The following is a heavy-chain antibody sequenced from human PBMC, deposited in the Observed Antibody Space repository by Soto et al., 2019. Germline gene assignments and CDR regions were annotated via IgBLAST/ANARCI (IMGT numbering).Heavy chain of an antibody. CDR2: IIPMFGTT. J-gene: IGHJ4*02. Sequence: QVQLVQSGAEVKKPGSSVKVSCKASGGTFTNYPINWVRQAPGQGLDWMGGIIPMFGTTNYAQKFQGRVTITADESXTTAXXXXXXXXXXXXXXXXXXXXXXXXXXXWHHFDYWGQGTLVTVSS. CDR1: GGTFTNYP. D-gene: IGHD6-13*01. CDR3: XXXXXXXXXXWHHFDY. V-gene: IGHV1-69*01.